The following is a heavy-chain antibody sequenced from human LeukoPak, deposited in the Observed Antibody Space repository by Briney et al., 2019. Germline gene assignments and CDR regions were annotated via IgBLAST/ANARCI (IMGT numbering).Heavy chain of an antibody. CDR1: GFTFSSYG. J-gene: IGHJ4*02. CDR2: IWYDGSNK. CDR3: ARGGYGGNPPDY. D-gene: IGHD5-12*01. V-gene: IGHV3-33*01. Sequence: GGSLRLSCAASGFTFSSYGMHWVRQAPGKGLEWVAVIWYDGSNKYYADSVKGRFTISRDNSKNTLYLQMNSLRAEDTAVYYCARGGYGGNPPDYWGQGTLVTVSS.